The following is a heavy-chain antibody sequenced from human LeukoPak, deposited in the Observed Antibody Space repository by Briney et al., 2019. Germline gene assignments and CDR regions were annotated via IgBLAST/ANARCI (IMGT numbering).Heavy chain of an antibody. D-gene: IGHD3-10*01. Sequence: GGSLRLSCAASGFTVSSNYMSWVRQAPGKGLEWVSVIYSGGSTYYADSVKGRFTISRDNSKNTLYLQMNSLRAEDTAVYYCARSERMVRGVMSAFDIWGQGTMVTVSS. CDR1: GFTVSSNY. V-gene: IGHV3-66*01. CDR2: IYSGGST. CDR3: ARSERMVRGVMSAFDI. J-gene: IGHJ3*02.